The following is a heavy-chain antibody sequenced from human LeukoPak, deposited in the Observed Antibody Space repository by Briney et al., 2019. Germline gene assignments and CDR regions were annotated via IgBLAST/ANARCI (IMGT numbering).Heavy chain of an antibody. J-gene: IGHJ4*02. CDR2: FDPEDGET. V-gene: IGHV1-24*01. CDR1: GYTLTELS. D-gene: IGHD3-22*01. CDR3: ATDYYDSSWGAFDY. Sequence: ASVKVSCKVSGYTLTELSMHWVRQAPGKGREWMGGFDPEDGETIYAQKFQGRVTMTEDTSTDTAYMELSSLRSEDTAVYYCATDYYDSSWGAFDYWGQGTLVTVSS.